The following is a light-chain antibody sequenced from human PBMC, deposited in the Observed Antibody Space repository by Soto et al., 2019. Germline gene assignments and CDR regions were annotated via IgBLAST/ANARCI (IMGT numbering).Light chain of an antibody. CDR2: GAS. Sequence: IGLAHSPAALSRAAGERDTRSCRASQSVSNNYLAWYQQKPGQAPRLLIYGASNRATGIPDWFSCSGCRTAFTLCISRLAAEEFAVYYWQQYGSSGTFGQGTKVDIK. CDR1: QSVSNNY. J-gene: IGKJ1*01. V-gene: IGKV3-20*01. CDR3: QQYGSSGT.